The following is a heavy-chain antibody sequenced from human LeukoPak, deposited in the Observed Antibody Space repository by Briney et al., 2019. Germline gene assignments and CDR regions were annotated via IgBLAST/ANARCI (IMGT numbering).Heavy chain of an antibody. V-gene: IGHV1-69-2*01. D-gene: IGHD3-10*01. Sequence: GASVKVSCKASGYTFTDYYIHWVQQAPGKGLEWMGRVDPEDGESIYAEKFQGRVTITADTSRDTGYMELSSLRSEDTALYYCATSGGDLPADYWDQGTLVTVSS. CDR2: VDPEDGES. CDR3: ATSGGDLPADY. J-gene: IGHJ4*02. CDR1: GYTFTDYY.